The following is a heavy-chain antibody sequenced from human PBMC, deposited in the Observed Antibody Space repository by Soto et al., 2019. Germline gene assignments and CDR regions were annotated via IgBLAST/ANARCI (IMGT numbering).Heavy chain of an antibody. V-gene: IGHV1-18*04. CDR1: GYTFSNYV. J-gene: IGHJ6*02. CDR3: ARVAPPGATRSPPNYSCMDV. Sequence: ASVKVSCKASGYTFSNYVISWVRQAPGQGLEWMGWISAYNGQTRFIQKFQDRVTMTTDTATNTAYMELRSLRSDDTAVYYCARVAPPGATRSPPNYSCMDVWGQGTTVTVSS. D-gene: IGHD3-3*01. CDR2: ISAYNGQT.